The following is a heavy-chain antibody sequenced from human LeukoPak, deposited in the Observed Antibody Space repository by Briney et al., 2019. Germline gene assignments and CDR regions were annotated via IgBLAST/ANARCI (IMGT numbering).Heavy chain of an antibody. CDR2: INHSGST. Sequence: SETLSLTCTVSGGSITNYSWNWIRQPPGKGLEWIGEINHSGSTNYNPSLKSRVTISVDMSKNQFSLKLSSVTAADTAMYYCAREIGSSGWYIRSAFDIWGQGTMVTVSS. CDR1: GGSITNYS. J-gene: IGHJ3*02. D-gene: IGHD6-19*01. CDR3: AREIGSSGWYIRSAFDI. V-gene: IGHV4-34*01.